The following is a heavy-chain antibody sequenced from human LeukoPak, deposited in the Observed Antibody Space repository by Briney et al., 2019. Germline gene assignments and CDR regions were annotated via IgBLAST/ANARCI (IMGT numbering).Heavy chain of an antibody. J-gene: IGHJ4*02. CDR3: ARGAYSGGDCYSPDY. V-gene: IGHV1-69*05. CDR2: IIPIFGTA. D-gene: IGHD2-21*02. CDR1: GGTFSSYA. Sequence: SVKVSCKASGGTFSSYAISWVRQAPGQGLEWMGGIIPIFGTANYAQKFQGRVTITTDESTSTAYMELSSLRSEDTAVYYCARGAYSGGDCYSPDYWGQGTLVTVSS.